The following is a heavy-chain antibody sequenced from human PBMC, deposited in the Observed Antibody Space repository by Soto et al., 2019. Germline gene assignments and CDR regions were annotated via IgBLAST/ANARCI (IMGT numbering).Heavy chain of an antibody. Sequence: GGSLRLSCAASGFTFSSYGMHWVRQAPGKGLEWVAVISYDGSNKYYADSVKGRFTISRDNSKNTLYLQMNSLRAEDTAVYYCEKSAYKGWLHVPIDVWGQGTTVTVSS. CDR3: EKSAYKGWLHVPIDV. V-gene: IGHV3-30*18. CDR1: GFTFSSYG. CDR2: ISYDGSNK. D-gene: IGHD5-12*01. J-gene: IGHJ6*02.